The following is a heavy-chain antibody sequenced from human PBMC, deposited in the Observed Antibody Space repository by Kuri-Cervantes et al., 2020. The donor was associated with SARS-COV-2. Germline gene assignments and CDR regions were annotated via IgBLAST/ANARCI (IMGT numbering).Heavy chain of an antibody. J-gene: IGHJ6*02. CDR2: INHSGST. Sequence: ESLKISCAVYGLSFSGYYWSRVRQPPGKGLEWVGEINHSGSTNYNPSLKSRVTVSVDSTKNHFSLKLRPVTAADTAVYYCARHPEGVFYYCMYVWGQGTTVTVSS. D-gene: IGHD1-14*01. V-gene: IGHV4-34*01. CDR1: GLSFSGYY. CDR3: ARHPEGVFYYCMYV.